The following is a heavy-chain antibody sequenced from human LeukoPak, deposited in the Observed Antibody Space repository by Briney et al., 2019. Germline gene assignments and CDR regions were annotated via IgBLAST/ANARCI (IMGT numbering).Heavy chain of an antibody. CDR1: GGSFRGYY. D-gene: IGHD6-13*01. CDR3: ARVPSSSWYKLFDY. CDR2: INHSGST. Sequence: SETLSLTCAVYGGSFRGYYWSWIRQPPGKGLEWIGEINHSGSTNYNPSLKSRVTISVDTSKNQFSLKLSSVTAADTAVYYCARVPSSSWYKLFDYWGQGTLVTVSS. V-gene: IGHV4-34*01. J-gene: IGHJ4*02.